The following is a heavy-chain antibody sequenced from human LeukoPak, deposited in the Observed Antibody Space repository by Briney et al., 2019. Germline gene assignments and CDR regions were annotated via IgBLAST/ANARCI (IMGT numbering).Heavy chain of an antibody. CDR3: ARDSVAFYDSSGYPTLFDY. CDR2: INPNSGGT. V-gene: IGHV1-2*02. J-gene: IGHJ4*02. CDR1: GYTFTSYY. Sequence: GASVKVSCKASGYTFTSYYMHWVRQAPGQGLEWMGWINPNSGGTNYAQKFQGRVTMTRDTSISTAYMELSRLRSDDTAVYYCARDSVAFYDSSGYPTLFDYWGQGTLVTVSS. D-gene: IGHD3-22*01.